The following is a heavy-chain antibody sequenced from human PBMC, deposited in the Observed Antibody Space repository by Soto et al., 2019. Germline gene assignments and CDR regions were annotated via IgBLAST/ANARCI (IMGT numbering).Heavy chain of an antibody. CDR3: AREEYWEGDH. V-gene: IGHV1-18*04. CDR2: ISTYSGHT. CDR1: GYTFTNYG. Sequence: QVQLVQSGAEVKEPGASVKVSCKASGYTFTNYGISWVRQAPGQGLEWMGWISTYSGHTDVAQRFQGRVTMATDTSTTTSYMELRSLTSDDTAVYYCAREEYWEGDHWGQGTLVTVSS. J-gene: IGHJ4*02. D-gene: IGHD1-26*01.